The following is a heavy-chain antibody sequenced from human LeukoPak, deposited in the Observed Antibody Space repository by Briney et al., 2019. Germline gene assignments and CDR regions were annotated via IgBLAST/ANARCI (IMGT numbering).Heavy chain of an antibody. CDR2: INRSGNT. CDR1: GGSFSGYY. D-gene: IGHD3-9*01. V-gene: IGHV4-34*01. Sequence: SETLSLTCALYGGSFSGYYWSWIRQPPGKGLEWIGDINRSGNTNYNPSLKSRVTISIDTSKNQFSLKLSSVTAADTAVYYCARGGEYTVLYDILTGCYFDYWGQGTLVTVSS. J-gene: IGHJ4*02. CDR3: ARGGEYTVLYDILTGCYFDY.